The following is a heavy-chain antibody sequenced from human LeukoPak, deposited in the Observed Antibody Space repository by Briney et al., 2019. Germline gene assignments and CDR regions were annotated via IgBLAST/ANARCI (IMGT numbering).Heavy chain of an antibody. Sequence: ASVKVSCEASGYTFTSYDINWVRQATGQGLEWMGWMNPNSGNTGYAQKFQGRVTMTRNTSISTAYMELSSLRSEDTAVYYCARVPSPRIQLWPTRKSYYYYMDVWGKGTTVTISS. J-gene: IGHJ6*03. CDR2: MNPNSGNT. D-gene: IGHD5-18*01. CDR1: GYTFTSYD. V-gene: IGHV1-8*01. CDR3: ARVPSPRIQLWPTRKSYYYYMDV.